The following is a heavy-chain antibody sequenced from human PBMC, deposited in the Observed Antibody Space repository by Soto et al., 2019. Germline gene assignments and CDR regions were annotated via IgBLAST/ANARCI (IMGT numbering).Heavy chain of an antibody. CDR3: ARLLGTVSPFDY. D-gene: IGHD7-27*01. J-gene: IGHJ4*02. CDR2: IYWDDDK. CDR1: GFSLSTSGVG. Sequence: QITLKESGPTLVKPTQTLTLTCTFSGFSLSTSGVGVGWIRQPPGKALEWLALIYWDDDKRYSPSLKSRLTITKDTSKHQVVLTMTNMDPVDTATYYCARLLGTVSPFDYWGQGTLVTVSS. V-gene: IGHV2-5*02.